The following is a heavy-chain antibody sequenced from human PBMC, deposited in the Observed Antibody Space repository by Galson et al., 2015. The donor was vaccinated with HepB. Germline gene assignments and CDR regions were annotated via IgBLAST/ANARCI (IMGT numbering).Heavy chain of an antibody. J-gene: IGHJ2*01. CDR3: ARRGRLVIPRRGWFFDL. CDR1: GSTFSNYA. CDR2: ISHDGGHK. Sequence: SLRLSCAGSGSTFSNYALHWVRQAPGKGLEWVAVISHDGGHKYYADFVKGRFTISRDNSKNTLYIQMNTLTPEDTAVFYCARRGRLVIPRRGWFFDLWGRGTLVTVSS. D-gene: IGHD3-9*01. V-gene: IGHV3-30*14.